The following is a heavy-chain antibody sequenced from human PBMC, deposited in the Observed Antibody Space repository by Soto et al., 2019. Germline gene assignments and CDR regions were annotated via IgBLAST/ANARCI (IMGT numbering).Heavy chain of an antibody. Sequence: GVSVTVSCIASVYTFTSYAISWVRQAPGQGLEWMGLISAYNGNTNDAHKLQGRVTMTTDTSTSTAYMELRSLRSDVTAVYYCARVVPAATFDYWGQGTLGTVSP. CDR1: VYTFTSYA. CDR2: ISAYNGNT. D-gene: IGHD2-2*01. J-gene: IGHJ4*02. V-gene: IGHV1-18*01. CDR3: ARVVPAATFDY.